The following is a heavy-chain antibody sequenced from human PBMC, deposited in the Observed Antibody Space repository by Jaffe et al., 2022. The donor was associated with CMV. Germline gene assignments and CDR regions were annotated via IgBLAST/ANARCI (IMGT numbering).Heavy chain of an antibody. V-gene: IGHV4-4*02. CDR3: AREKPYSNPFYMDV. J-gene: IGHJ6*03. D-gene: IGHD4-4*01. CDR2: IDYSGST. CDR1: GDSIRSNKW. Sequence: QVQLQESGPGLVKPSGTLSLTCAVSGDSIRSNKWWSWVRQPPGKGLEWIGEIDYSGSTSYNPSLKSRVTISVDTSKNQFSLKVSSVTAADTAVYYCAREKPYSNPFYMDVWGKGTTVTVSS.